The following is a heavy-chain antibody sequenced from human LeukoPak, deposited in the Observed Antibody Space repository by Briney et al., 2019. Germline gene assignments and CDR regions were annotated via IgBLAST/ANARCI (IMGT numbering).Heavy chain of an antibody. V-gene: IGHV3-30*19. D-gene: IGHD6-13*01. Sequence: GGSLRLSCAAPEFTFSSYGMHWVRQAPGKGLEWVAVIWYDGSNKYYADSVRGRFTISRDSSKNTLFLQMNSLRAEDTAVYYCARCPSSSWYFDYYVMDVWGQGTTVTVSS. J-gene: IGHJ6*02. CDR3: ARCPSSSWYFDYYVMDV. CDR2: IWYDGSNK. CDR1: EFTFSSYG.